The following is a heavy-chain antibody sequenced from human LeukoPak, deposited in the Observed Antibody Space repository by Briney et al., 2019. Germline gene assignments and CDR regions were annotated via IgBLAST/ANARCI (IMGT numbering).Heavy chain of an antibody. CDR1: GFTFRDAW. J-gene: IGHJ4*02. V-gene: IGHV3-15*01. CDR2: IRSKTDGGTT. Sequence: GGSLRLSCAASGFTFRDAWMTWVRQAPGKGLEWVGRIRSKTDGGTTDYAVSVQGRFTISRDDSKNTLYLQMNSLRAEDTAVYYCARVTIPITMVRGALDYWGQGTLVTVSS. D-gene: IGHD3-10*01. CDR3: ARVTIPITMVRGALDY.